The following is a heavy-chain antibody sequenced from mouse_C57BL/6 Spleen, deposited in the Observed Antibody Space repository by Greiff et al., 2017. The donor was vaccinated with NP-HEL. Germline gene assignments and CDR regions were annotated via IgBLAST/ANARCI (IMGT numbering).Heavy chain of an antibody. D-gene: IGHD2-4*01. CDR2: IWSGGST. CDR3: ARKGWDDYLFAY. Sequence: VHLVESGPGLVQPSQSLSITCTVSGFSLTSYGVHWVRQSPGKGLEWLGVIWSGGSTAYNAAFISRLSISKDNSKRQVFFKMNSLQADDTAIYYCARKGWDDYLFAYWGQGTLVTVSA. J-gene: IGHJ3*01. CDR1: GFSLTSYG. V-gene: IGHV2-2*01.